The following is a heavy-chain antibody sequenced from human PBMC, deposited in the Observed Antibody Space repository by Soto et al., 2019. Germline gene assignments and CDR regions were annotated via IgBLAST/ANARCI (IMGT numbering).Heavy chain of an antibody. D-gene: IGHD2-2*01. CDR1: GGSISSSRYY. CDR2: IYYSGST. CDR3: ARHLRYQLFDY. V-gene: IGHV4-39*01. J-gene: IGHJ4*02. Sequence: SETLSLTCTVSGGSISSSRYYWGWIRQPPGKGLEWIGSIYYSGSTYYNPSLKSRVTISVDTSKNQFSLKLSSVTAADTAVYYCARHLRYQLFDYWGQGTLVTVSS.